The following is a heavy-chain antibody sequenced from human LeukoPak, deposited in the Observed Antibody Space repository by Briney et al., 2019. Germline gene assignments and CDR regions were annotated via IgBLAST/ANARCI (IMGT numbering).Heavy chain of an antibody. CDR2: ISYDGRNE. Sequence: LTGGSLRLSCAGSGFTFSRFAMHWVRQAPGKGLEWVTIISYDGRNEYYADSVKGRFTISRDNSKSTLYLQMNSLRAEDTAVYYCARGATVITPPLDYWGQGTLVTVSS. D-gene: IGHD4-23*01. CDR1: GFTFSRFA. J-gene: IGHJ4*02. V-gene: IGHV3-30-3*01. CDR3: ARGATVITPPLDY.